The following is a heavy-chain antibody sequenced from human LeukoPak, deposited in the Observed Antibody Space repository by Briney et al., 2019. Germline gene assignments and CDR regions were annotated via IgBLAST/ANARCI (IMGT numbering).Heavy chain of an antibody. CDR3: AKDGVLNGGPTLCYFDY. V-gene: IGHV3-9*01. D-gene: IGHD2-8*01. Sequence: GRSLRLSCAASGFTFDDYAMHWVRQAPGKGLEWVSGISWNSGSIGYADSVKGRFTISRDNAKNSLYLQMNSLRAEDTALYYCAKDGVLNGGPTLCYFDYWGQGTLVTVSS. CDR1: GFTFDDYA. J-gene: IGHJ4*02. CDR2: ISWNSGSI.